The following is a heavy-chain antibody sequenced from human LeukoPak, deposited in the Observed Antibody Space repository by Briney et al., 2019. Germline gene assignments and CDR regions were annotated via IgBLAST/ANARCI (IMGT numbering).Heavy chain of an antibody. CDR2: IIPIFGTA. J-gene: IGHJ4*02. CDR1: GGTFSSYA. D-gene: IGHD3-22*01. V-gene: IGHV1-69*13. CDR3: ARGADSSGYSLDYFDY. Sequence: EASVKVSCTASGGTFSSYAISWVRQAPGQGLEWMGGIIPIFGTANYAQKFQGRVTITADESTSTAYMELSSLRSEDTAVYYCARGADSSGYSLDYFDYWGQGTLVTVSS.